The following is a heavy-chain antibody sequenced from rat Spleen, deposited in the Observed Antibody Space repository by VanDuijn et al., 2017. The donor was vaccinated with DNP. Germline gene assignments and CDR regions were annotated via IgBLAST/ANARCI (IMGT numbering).Heavy chain of an antibody. V-gene: IGHV1-43*01. J-gene: IGHJ2*01. CDR2: INTGSGGT. CDR3: ARWNDGLDY. Sequence: QVQLQQSGGELTKPGSSVKISCKASGYTFTSYYIGWIKQTTGQGLEYIGYINTGSGGTNYNEKFKGKATLTVDRSSSTAFMQLSSLTPGDSAVYYCARWNDGLDYWGQGIMVTVSS. CDR1: GYTFTSYY. D-gene: IGHD1-12*02.